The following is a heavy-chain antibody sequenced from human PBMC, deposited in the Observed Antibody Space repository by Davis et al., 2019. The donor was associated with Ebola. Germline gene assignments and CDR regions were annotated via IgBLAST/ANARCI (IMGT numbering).Heavy chain of an antibody. CDR1: GFIFSGSA. J-gene: IGHJ4*02. Sequence: GESLKISCAASGFIFSGSAMHWVRQASGKGLEWLGRIRSKPNNYATAYAASVTGRFTISRDDSKNTAYLQMNSLKTEDTAVYYCTYYYDSRAYYDYWGQGILVTVSS. CDR2: IRSKPNNYAT. V-gene: IGHV3-73*01. CDR3: TYYYDSRAYYDY. D-gene: IGHD3-22*01.